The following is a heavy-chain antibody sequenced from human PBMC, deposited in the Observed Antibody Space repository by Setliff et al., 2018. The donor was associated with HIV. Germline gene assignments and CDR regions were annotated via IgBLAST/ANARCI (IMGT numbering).Heavy chain of an antibody. J-gene: IGHJ3*01. V-gene: IGHV3-33*01. D-gene: IGHD2-21*01. CDR1: GFTFRVYG. CDR2: IWYDGGRK. CDR3: ARGQFRLRPDSLDL. Sequence: RLSCEGSGFTFRVYGMHWVRQAPGKGLEWVAVIWYDGGRKHYADSVKGRFTISRDDSNNTLYLQLNSLRAEDTAIYYCARGQFRLRPDSLDLWGQGTLVTVSS.